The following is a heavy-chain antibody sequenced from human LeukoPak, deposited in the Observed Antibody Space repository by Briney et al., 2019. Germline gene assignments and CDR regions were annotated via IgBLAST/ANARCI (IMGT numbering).Heavy chain of an antibody. J-gene: IGHJ4*02. CDR3: ATDFARGGSFTYDY. CDR1: GYTLTELS. Sequence: ASVKVSCKVSGYTLTELSMHWVRQAPGKGLEWMGGFDPEDGETIYAQKFQGRVTMTEDTSTDTAYMELSSLRSEDTAVYYCATDFARGGSFTYDYWGQGTLVTVSS. D-gene: IGHD1-26*01. CDR2: FDPEDGET. V-gene: IGHV1-24*01.